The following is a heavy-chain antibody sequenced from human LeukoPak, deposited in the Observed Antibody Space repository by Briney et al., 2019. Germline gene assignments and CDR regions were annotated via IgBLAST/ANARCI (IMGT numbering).Heavy chain of an antibody. Sequence: PSQTLSLTCTVSGGSISSGGYYWSWIRQHPGKGLEWIGYIYYSGSTYYNPSLKSRVTISVDTSKNQFSLKLSSVTAADTAVYYCARDSVPGSYSSSFPPAFDIWGQGTMVTVSS. CDR2: IYYSGST. CDR3: ARDSVPGSYSSSFPPAFDI. V-gene: IGHV4-31*03. D-gene: IGHD6-13*01. J-gene: IGHJ3*02. CDR1: GGSISSGGYY.